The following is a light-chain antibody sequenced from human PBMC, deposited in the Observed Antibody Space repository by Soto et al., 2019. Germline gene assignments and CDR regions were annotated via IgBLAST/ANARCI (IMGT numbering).Light chain of an antibody. V-gene: IGKV3-20*01. CDR3: QQYXSSPPTT. CDR1: QSVSSSY. CDR2: GAS. Sequence: EIVLTQSPGTLSLSPGERATLSCRASQSVSSSYLAWYQQKPGQAPRLLIYGASSRATGIPDRFSGSGSGTDFTLTISRLEPEDFAVYYCQQYXSSPPTTFGQGTRLEIK. J-gene: IGKJ5*01.